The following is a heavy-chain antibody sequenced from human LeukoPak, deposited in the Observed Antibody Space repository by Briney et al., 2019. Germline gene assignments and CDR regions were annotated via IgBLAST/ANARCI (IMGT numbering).Heavy chain of an antibody. J-gene: IGHJ4*02. CDR1: GGTFSSYA. V-gene: IGHV1-69*13. CDR2: IIPIFGTA. D-gene: IGHD4-17*01. Sequence: GASVKVSCKASGGTFSSYAISWMRQAPGQGLEWMGGIIPIFGTANYAQKFQGRVTITADESTSTAYMELSSLRSEDTAVYYCARSLGYGDYSQAFDYWGQGTLVTVSS. CDR3: ARSLGYGDYSQAFDY.